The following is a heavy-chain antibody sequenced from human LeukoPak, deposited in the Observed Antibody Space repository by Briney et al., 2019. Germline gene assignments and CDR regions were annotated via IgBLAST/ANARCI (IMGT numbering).Heavy chain of an antibody. D-gene: IGHD3-22*01. V-gene: IGHV1-18*01. J-gene: IGHJ4*02. Sequence: ASVKVSCKASGYTFTSYGISWVRQAPGQGLEWMGWISAYNGNTNYAQKLQGRVTMTTDTSTSTAYMELRSLRSDDTAVYYCARDLNSSGYRVAGGGGYWGQGTLVTVSS. CDR1: GYTFTSYG. CDR3: ARDLNSSGYRVAGGGGY. CDR2: ISAYNGNT.